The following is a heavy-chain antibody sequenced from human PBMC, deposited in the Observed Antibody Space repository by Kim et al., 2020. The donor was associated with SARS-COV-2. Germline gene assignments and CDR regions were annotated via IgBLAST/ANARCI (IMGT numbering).Heavy chain of an antibody. D-gene: IGHD5-18*01. J-gene: IGHJ4*02. Sequence: GGSLRLSCAASGFTFSNYAMNWVRQAPGKGLEWVSGISGSGDSTFYADSVKGRFTMSRDNSKNTLSLQMNSLRAEDTAVYYCAKEISWIQIHYWGQGTLVAVSS. V-gene: IGHV3-23*01. CDR1: GFTFSNYA. CDR3: AKEISWIQIHY. CDR2: ISGSGDST.